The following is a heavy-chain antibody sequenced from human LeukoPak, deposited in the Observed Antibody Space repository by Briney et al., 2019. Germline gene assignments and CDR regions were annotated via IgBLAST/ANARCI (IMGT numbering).Heavy chain of an antibody. J-gene: IGHJ4*02. CDR3: AKDFFNVTVAGPSEDY. CDR1: GFTFSSYA. D-gene: IGHD6-19*01. Sequence: PGGSLRLSCAASGFTFSSYAMSWVRQAPGKGLEWVSAISGSGGSTYYADSVKGRFTISRDNSKNTLYLQMNSLRAEDTAVYYCAKDFFNVTVAGPSEDYWGQGTLVTVSS. V-gene: IGHV3-23*01. CDR2: ISGSGGST.